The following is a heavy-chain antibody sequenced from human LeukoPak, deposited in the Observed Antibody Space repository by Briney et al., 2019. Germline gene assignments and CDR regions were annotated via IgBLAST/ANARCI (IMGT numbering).Heavy chain of an antibody. CDR2: IYSGGST. CDR1: GFTVSSNY. CDR3: ARSVAVAGTFQH. D-gene: IGHD6-19*01. V-gene: IGHV3-53*01. J-gene: IGHJ1*01. Sequence: GRSLRLSCAASGFTVSSNYISWVRQAPGKGLEWVSVIYSGGSTSYADSVKGRFTISRDNSKNTLYLQMNSLRAEDTAVYYCARSVAVAGTFQHWGQGTLVTVSS.